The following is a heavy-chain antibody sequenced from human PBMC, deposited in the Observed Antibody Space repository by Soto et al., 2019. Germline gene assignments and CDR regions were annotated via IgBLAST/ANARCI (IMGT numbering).Heavy chain of an antibody. CDR2: IYYSGST. J-gene: IGHJ4*02. CDR3: ARDEGSGWYYFDY. D-gene: IGHD6-19*01. CDR1: GGSISSYY. Sequence: QVQLQESGPGLVKPSETLSLTCTVSGGSISSYYWSWIRQPPGKGLEWIGYIYYSGSTNYNPSLKSLVTISVDTSKNQFSLKLSSVTAADTAVYYCARDEGSGWYYFDYWGQGTLVTVSS. V-gene: IGHV4-59*01.